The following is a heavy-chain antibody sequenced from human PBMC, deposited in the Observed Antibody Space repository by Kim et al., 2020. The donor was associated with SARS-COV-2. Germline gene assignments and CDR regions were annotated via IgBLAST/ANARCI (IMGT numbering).Heavy chain of an antibody. D-gene: IGHD3-10*01. CDR3: ARKLGYYYGSGSYYPPYYYYGMDV. CDR2: IYSGGST. CDR1: GFTVSSNY. J-gene: IGHJ6*02. V-gene: IGHV3-53*01. Sequence: GGSLRLSCAASGFTVSSNYMSWVRQAPGKGLEWVSVIYSGGSTYYADSVKGRFTISRDNSKNTLYLQMNSLRAEDTAVYYCARKLGYYYGSGSYYPPYYYYGMDVWGQGTTVTVSS.